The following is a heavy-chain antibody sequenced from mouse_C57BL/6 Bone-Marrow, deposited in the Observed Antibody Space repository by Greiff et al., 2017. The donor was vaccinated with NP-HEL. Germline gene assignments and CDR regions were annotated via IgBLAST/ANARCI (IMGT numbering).Heavy chain of an antibody. CDR3: TTFGYYGSSYDFDY. D-gene: IGHD1-1*01. CDR2: IDPENGDT. Sequence: DVQLQESGAELVRPGASVKLSCTASGFNIKDDYMHWVKQRPEQGLEWIGWIDPENGDTEYASKFQGKATITADTSSNTAYLQLSSLTSEDTAVYYCTTFGYYGSSYDFDYWGQGTTLTVSS. J-gene: IGHJ2*01. CDR1: GFNIKDDY. V-gene: IGHV14-4*01.